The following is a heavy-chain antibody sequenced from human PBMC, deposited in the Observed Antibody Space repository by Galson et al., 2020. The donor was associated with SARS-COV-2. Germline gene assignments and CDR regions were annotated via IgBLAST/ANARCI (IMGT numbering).Heavy chain of an antibody. J-gene: IGHJ6*02. Sequence: GGSLRLSCAASGFTVSSNYMSWVRQAPGKGLEWVSVIYSGGSTYYADSVKGRFTISRDNSKNTLYLQMNRLRAEDTAVYYCARDLYYYGMDGWGQGTTGNV. CDR2: IYSGGST. V-gene: IGHV3-53*01. CDR1: GFTVSSNY. CDR3: ARDLYYYGMDG.